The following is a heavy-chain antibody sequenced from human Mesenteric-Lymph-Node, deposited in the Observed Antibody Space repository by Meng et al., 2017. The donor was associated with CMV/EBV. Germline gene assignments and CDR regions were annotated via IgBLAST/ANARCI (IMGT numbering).Heavy chain of an antibody. Sequence: CAVSGFSFSSFWMHWVRQDPGKGLVWVSRINSDGSSTSYADSVKGRFAISRDNAKNTLYLQMNSLRAEDTAVYYCARDTNFYGSGTDWGQGTLVTVSS. CDR2: INSDGSST. CDR3: ARDTNFYGSGTD. CDR1: GFSFSSFW. D-gene: IGHD3-10*01. J-gene: IGHJ4*02. V-gene: IGHV3-74*01.